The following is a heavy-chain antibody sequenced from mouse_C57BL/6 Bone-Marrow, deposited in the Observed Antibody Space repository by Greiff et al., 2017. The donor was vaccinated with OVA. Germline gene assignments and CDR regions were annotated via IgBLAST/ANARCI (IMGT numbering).Heavy chain of an antibody. D-gene: IGHD2-5*01. Sequence: VQLQQPGAELVRPGTSVKLSCKASGYTFTSYWMHWVKQRPGQGLEWIGVIDPSDSYTNYNQKFKGKATLTVDTSSSTAYMQLSSLTSEDSAVYYCARNSNYGNWYFDVWGTGTTVTVSS. CDR1: GYTFTSYW. V-gene: IGHV1-59*01. J-gene: IGHJ1*03. CDR2: IDPSDSYT. CDR3: ARNSNYGNWYFDV.